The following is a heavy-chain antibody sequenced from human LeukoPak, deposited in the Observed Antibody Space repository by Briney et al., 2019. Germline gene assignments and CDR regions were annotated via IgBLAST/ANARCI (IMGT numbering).Heavy chain of an antibody. Sequence: SETLSLTCTVSGGSISSSSYYWGWIRQPPGKGLEWIGNIDYSGNTYYNPSLKSRVTVSVDTSKNQFSLKLSSVTAADTAVYYCARDRRGLLRYFDHWGQGTLVTVSS. V-gene: IGHV4-39*07. CDR1: GGSISSSSYY. CDR2: IDYSGNT. J-gene: IGHJ4*02. D-gene: IGHD3-10*01. CDR3: ARDRRGLLRYFDH.